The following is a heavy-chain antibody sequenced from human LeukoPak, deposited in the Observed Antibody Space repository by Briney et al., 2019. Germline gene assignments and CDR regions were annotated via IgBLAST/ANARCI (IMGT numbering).Heavy chain of an antibody. D-gene: IGHD5/OR15-5a*01. Sequence: GGSLRLSCAASGFTFSSYSMNWVRQAPGKGLEWVSSISSSSYIYYADSVKGRFTISRDNAKNSLYLQMNSVRAEDTAVYYCARDDRSVLGAFDIWGQGTMVTVSS. CDR2: ISSSSYI. CDR3: ARDDRSVLGAFDI. J-gene: IGHJ3*02. V-gene: IGHV3-21*01. CDR1: GFTFSSYS.